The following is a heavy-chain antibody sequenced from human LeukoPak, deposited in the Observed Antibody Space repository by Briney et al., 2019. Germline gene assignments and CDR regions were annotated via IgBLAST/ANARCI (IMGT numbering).Heavy chain of an antibody. J-gene: IGHJ3*02. CDR2: IYYSGST. V-gene: IGHV4-59*01. D-gene: IGHD3-16*02. CDR1: GGSISSYY. CDR3: ARDTLSNAFDI. Sequence: PSETLSLTCTVSGGSISSYYWSWIRQPPGKGLEWIGYIYYSGSTNYNPSLKSRVTISVDTSKNQFSLKLSSVTAADTAVYYCARDTLSNAFDIWSQGTMVTVSS.